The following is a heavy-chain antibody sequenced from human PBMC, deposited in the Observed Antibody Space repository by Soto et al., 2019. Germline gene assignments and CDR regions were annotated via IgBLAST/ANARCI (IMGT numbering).Heavy chain of an antibody. J-gene: IGHJ3*01. CDR2: ISNDGSDK. Sequence: GGSLRLSCAASGLTFNNYGRHWVRQAPGKGLEWVATISNDGSDKYYADSVKGRLTISRDNSKNTVYLQMNSLRAEETAVYYCAKDQGIAASHGIDWGQGTMVTVSS. V-gene: IGHV3-30*18. D-gene: IGHD6-13*01. CDR1: GLTFNNYG. CDR3: AKDQGIAASHGID.